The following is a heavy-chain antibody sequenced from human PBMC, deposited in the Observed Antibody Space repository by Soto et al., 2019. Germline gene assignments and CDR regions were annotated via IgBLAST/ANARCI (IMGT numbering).Heavy chain of an antibody. J-gene: IGHJ6*02. Sequence: GASVKVSCKASGYTFTSYGISWVRQAPGQGLEWMGWISAYSGNTNYAQKLQGRVTMTTDTSTSTAYMELRSLRSDDTAVYYCARDPTRITIFGVVTSDAYYYYGMDVWGQGTTVTVSS. CDR1: GYTFTSYG. V-gene: IGHV1-18*01. D-gene: IGHD3-3*01. CDR2: ISAYSGNT. CDR3: ARDPTRITIFGVVTSDAYYYYGMDV.